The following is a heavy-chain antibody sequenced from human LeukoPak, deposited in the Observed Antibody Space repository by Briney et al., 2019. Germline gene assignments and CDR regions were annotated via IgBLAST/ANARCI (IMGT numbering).Heavy chain of an antibody. CDR1: GGYISSGGYY. D-gene: IGHD2-2*02. CDR3: ARDLGYCSSTSCYKEGDAFDI. CDR2: IYYSGST. Sequence: SQTLSLTCTVSGGYISSGGYYWSWIRKHPGKGLEWIGYIYYSGSTYYNPSLKSRVTISVDTSKNQFSLKLSSVTAADTAVYYCARDLGYCSSTSCYKEGDAFDIWGQGTMVTVSS. V-gene: IGHV4-31*03. J-gene: IGHJ3*02.